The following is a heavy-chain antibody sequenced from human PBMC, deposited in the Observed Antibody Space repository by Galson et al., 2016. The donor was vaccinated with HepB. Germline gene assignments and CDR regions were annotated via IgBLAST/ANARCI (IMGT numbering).Heavy chain of an antibody. CDR2: IKSDGSIT. CDR3: ARHSHTVGLDF. D-gene: IGHD1-26*01. CDR1: GFTFSSYW. V-gene: IGHV3-74*01. J-gene: IGHJ4*02. Sequence: SLRLSCAASGFTFSSYWMDWVRQAPGKGLVWVSRIKSDGSITTYADSVKGRFAISRDNAKNTLYLQMNSLRAADTAVYYCARHSHTVGLDFWGQGTLVTVSS.